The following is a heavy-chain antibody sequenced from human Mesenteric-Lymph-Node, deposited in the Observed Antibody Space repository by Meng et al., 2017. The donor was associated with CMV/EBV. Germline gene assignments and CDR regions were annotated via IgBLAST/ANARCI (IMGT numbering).Heavy chain of an antibody. CDR2: ISPIFGTA. Sequence: SVKVSCKASGGTFSRYAINWVRQAPGQGLDWMGGISPIFGTASSAQKFQGRVTITTDESTSTAYMELRSLRSDDTAVYYCARDEGGAVDYWGQGTLVTVSS. J-gene: IGHJ4*02. CDR3: ARDEGGAVDY. D-gene: IGHD3-16*01. V-gene: IGHV1-69*05. CDR1: GGTFSRYA.